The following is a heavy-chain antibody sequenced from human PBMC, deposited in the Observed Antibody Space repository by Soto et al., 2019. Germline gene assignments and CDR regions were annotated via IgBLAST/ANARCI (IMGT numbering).Heavy chain of an antibody. Sequence: PSETLSLTCTVSGGSISLYYWNWIRQPPGKGLEWISYMYYGGSTNCKSSLKSRVTISGNTSKNQFSLKLRSVTAADTAVYFCARSTGYGDSYLDYWGQGALVTVSS. V-gene: IGHV4-59*01. J-gene: IGHJ4*02. CDR2: MYYGGST. CDR3: ARSTGYGDSYLDY. D-gene: IGHD4-17*01. CDR1: GGSISLYY.